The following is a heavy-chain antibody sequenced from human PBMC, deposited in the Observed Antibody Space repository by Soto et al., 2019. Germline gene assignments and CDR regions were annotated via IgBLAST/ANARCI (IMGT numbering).Heavy chain of an antibody. CDR2: ISAYSGNT. CDR3: AREGYYDVLTGPDY. D-gene: IGHD3-9*01. J-gene: IGHJ4*02. Sequence: ASVKVSCTASGYTFTTYGISWVRQAPGQGLEWMGWISAYSGNTNSAQKYQGRVTMTTDTSTSTAYMELRSLRSDDTAVYYCAREGYYDVLTGPDYWGQGTLVTVSS. V-gene: IGHV1-18*01. CDR1: GYTFTTYG.